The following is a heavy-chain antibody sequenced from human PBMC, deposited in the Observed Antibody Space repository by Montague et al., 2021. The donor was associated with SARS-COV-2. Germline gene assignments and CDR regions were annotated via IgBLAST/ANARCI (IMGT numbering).Heavy chain of an antibody. CDR2: IGTAGDT. J-gene: IGHJ3*02. V-gene: IGHV3-13*01. CDR1: GFTFSSYD. CDR3: ARYGDYADAFDI. Sequence: SLRLSCSASGFTFSSYDMHWVRQATGKGLEWVSAIGTAGDTYYPGSAKGRFTISRENAKDSLYLQMNSLRAGDTAVYYCARYGDYADAFDIWGQGTMVTVSS. D-gene: IGHD4-17*01.